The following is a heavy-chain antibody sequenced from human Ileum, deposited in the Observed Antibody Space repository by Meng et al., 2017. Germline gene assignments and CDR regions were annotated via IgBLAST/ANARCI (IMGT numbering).Heavy chain of an antibody. CDR2: INHSGST. CDR3: AVEMATITNY. Sequence: QVQLQQWGAGLFKPSETLSLTCAVYGGSFSGYYWSWIRQPPGKGLEWIGEINHSGSTNYNPSLKSRVTISVDTSKNQFSLKLSSVTAADTAVYYCAVEMATITNYWGQGTLVTVSS. V-gene: IGHV4-34*01. D-gene: IGHD5-24*01. CDR1: GGSFSGYY. J-gene: IGHJ4*02.